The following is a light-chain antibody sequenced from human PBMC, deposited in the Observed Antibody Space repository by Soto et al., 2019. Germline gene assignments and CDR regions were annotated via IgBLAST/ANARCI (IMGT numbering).Light chain of an antibody. Sequence: QSVLTQPPSASGTPGQRIILSCSGSTSNIESHSVNWYQQVPGTAPKLLIITNNQRPSGVPDRFSGSKSGASASLAISGLQSEDEATYYCATWDDSRKGVFGTGTKV. CDR1: TSNIESHS. J-gene: IGLJ1*01. V-gene: IGLV1-44*01. CDR2: TNN. CDR3: ATWDDSRKGV.